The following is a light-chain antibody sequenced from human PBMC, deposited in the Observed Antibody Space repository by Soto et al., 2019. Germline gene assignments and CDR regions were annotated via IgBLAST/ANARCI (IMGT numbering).Light chain of an antibody. J-gene: IGKJ1*01. CDR3: QQYGRSPWT. CDR2: GAS. Sequence: EIVLTQSPGTLSLSPGERATLSCRASQSLSSTNLAWYQQKPGQAPRLLIYGASSRATGIPDRFSGSGSRKDFTLTISRLEPEDFAVYYCQQYGRSPWTFGQGTKVQFK. V-gene: IGKV3-20*01. CDR1: QSLSSTN.